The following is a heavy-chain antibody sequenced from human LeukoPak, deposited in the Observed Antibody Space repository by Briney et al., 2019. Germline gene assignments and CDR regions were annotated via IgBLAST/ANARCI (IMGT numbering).Heavy chain of an antibody. CDR2: RSIYNGNT. V-gene: IGHV1-18*01. CDR1: GYDSINYG. D-gene: IGHD6-6*01. CDR3: ARGGPFPSSSSSREYYLDY. Sequence: ASVKVSCKASGYDSINYGISWVRQAPGQGLEWMGWRSIYNGNTDYKLQGRVTMTTDTSTNTAYMEARSLRSDDTAVYYCARGGPFPSSSSSREYYLDYWGQGTLVTVSS. J-gene: IGHJ4*02.